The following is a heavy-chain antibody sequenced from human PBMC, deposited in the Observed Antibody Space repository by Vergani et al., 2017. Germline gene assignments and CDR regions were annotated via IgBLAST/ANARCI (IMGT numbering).Heavy chain of an antibody. D-gene: IGHD6-19*01. V-gene: IGHV3-33*01. CDR1: GFTFSSYG. CDR3: ARGIAVAGTEGYYYMDV. Sequence: QVQLVESGGGVVQPGRSLRLSCAASGFTFSSYGMHWVLQAPGKGLEWVAVIWYDGSNKYYADSVKGRFTISRDNSKNTLYLQMNSLRAEDTAVYYCARGIAVAGTEGYYYMDVWGKGTTVTVSS. CDR2: IWYDGSNK. J-gene: IGHJ6*03.